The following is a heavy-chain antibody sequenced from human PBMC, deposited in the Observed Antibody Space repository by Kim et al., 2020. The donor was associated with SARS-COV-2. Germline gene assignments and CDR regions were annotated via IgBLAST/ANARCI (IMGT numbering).Heavy chain of an antibody. J-gene: IGHJ4*02. D-gene: IGHD4-17*01. Sequence: GYAQKFQGRVTMTRNTSISTAYMELSSLRSEDTAVYYCARVLTTVTPFDYWGQGTLVTVSS. CDR3: ARVLTTVTPFDY. V-gene: IGHV1-8*01.